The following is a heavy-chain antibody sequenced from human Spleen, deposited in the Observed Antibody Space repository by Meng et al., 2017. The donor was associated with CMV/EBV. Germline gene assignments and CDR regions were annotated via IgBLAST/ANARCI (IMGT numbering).Heavy chain of an antibody. J-gene: IGHJ4*02. CDR2: TDHSGNT. Sequence: SGVSINSYTWYTWVRQPPGKGPEWIGETDHSGNTNYNPSLKSRVTISVDKSKNHFSLNLRSVTAADTAVYFCATVRGGCGETGCYIENWGQGTLVTVSS. V-gene: IGHV4-4*01. CDR1: GVSINSYTW. D-gene: IGHD3-10*01. CDR3: ATVRGGCGETGCYIEN.